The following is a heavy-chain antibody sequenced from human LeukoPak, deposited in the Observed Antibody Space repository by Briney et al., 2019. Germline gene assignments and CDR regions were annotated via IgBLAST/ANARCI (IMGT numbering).Heavy chain of an antibody. J-gene: IGHJ4*02. Sequence: SETLSLTCTVSGYSISSGYYWGWIRQPPGKGLEWIGSMYDSGRTYYSPSLKSRVTIPVDTSKNQFSLKLSSVTAADTAVYYCVRDSSGYYPIFDYWGQGTLVTVSS. D-gene: IGHD3-22*01. CDR1: GYSISSGYY. CDR2: MYDSGRT. CDR3: VRDSSGYYPIFDY. V-gene: IGHV4-38-2*02.